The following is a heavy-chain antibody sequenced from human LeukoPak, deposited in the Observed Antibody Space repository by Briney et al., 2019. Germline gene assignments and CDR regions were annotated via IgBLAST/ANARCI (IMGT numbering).Heavy chain of an antibody. CDR2: IKPSGGNT. J-gene: IGHJ4*02. Sequence: SVKVSCKASGGTFSSYAISWVRQAPGQRLEWMGIIKPSGGNTNYAQKFQGRVTMTEDTSTDTAYMELTSLRSEGTAVYYCAILNDYYDTSGYYWGQGTLVTVSS. D-gene: IGHD3-22*01. CDR3: AILNDYYDTSGYY. V-gene: IGHV1-69*04. CDR1: GGTFSSYA.